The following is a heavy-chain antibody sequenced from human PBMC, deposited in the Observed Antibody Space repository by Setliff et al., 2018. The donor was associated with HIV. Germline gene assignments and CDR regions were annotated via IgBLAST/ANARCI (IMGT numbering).Heavy chain of an antibody. CDR2: ISRNNGNT. CDR3: ARGLYSSSSRGAFDI. J-gene: IGHJ3*02. CDR1: GYSFSDYG. D-gene: IGHD6-6*01. V-gene: IGHV1-18*01. Sequence: ASVKVSCKPSGYSFSDYGGSWVRQAPGQGLEWMGWISRNNGNTNYAQKFQDRVTMTTDTSTSTAYMELRSLRSDDTAVYYCARGLYSSSSRGAFDIWGQGTMVTVSS.